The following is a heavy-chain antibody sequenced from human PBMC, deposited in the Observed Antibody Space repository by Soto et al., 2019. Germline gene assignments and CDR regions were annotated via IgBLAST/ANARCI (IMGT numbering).Heavy chain of an antibody. J-gene: IGHJ4*02. CDR1: GFTFSSYA. Sequence: GGSLRLSCAASGFTFSSYAMSWVRQAPGKGLEWVSAISGSGGSTYYADSVKGRFTISRDNSKNTLYLQMNSLRAEDTAVYYCAKGVGYCSGGSCYRLFFDYWGQGTLVTVSS. CDR3: AKGVGYCSGGSCYRLFFDY. D-gene: IGHD2-15*01. V-gene: IGHV3-23*01. CDR2: ISGSGGST.